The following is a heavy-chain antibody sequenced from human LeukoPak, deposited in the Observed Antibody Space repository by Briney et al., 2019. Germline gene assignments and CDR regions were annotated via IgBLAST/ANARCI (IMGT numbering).Heavy chain of an antibody. V-gene: IGHV4-34*01. J-gene: IGHJ5*02. CDR1: GGSFSGYY. CDR3: ARGDYDSSGYYYRWFDP. Sequence: SDTLSLTCAVYGGSFSGYYWSWIRQPPGKGLEWIGEINHSGSTNYNPSLKSRVTISVDTSKNQFSLKLSSVTAADTAVYYCARGDYDSSGYYYRWFDPWGQGTLVTVSS. CDR2: INHSGST. D-gene: IGHD3-22*01.